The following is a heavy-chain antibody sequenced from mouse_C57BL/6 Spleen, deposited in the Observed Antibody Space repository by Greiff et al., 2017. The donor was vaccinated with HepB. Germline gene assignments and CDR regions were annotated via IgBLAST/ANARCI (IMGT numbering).Heavy chain of an antibody. V-gene: IGHV2-2*01. J-gene: IGHJ3*01. CDR2: IWSGGST. D-gene: IGHD2-2*01. Sequence: QVQLQQSGPGLVQPSQSLSITCTVSGFSLTSYGVHWVRQSPGKGLEWLGVIWSGGSTDYNAAFISRLSISKNNSKSQVFFKMNSLQADDTAIYYCARKEGMVTTGFAYWGQGTLVTVSA. CDR1: GFSLTSYG. CDR3: ARKEGMVTTGFAY.